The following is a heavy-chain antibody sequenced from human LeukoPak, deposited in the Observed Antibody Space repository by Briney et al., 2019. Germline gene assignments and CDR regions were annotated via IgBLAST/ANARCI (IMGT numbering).Heavy chain of an antibody. D-gene: IGHD4-11*01. Sequence: SETLSLTCTVSGGSISSGGYYWSWIRQHPGKGLEWIGYIYYSGSTYYNPSLKSRVTISVDTSKNQFSLKLSSVTAADTAVYYCARDRADSNYDGWNYYYYMDVWGKGTTVTVSS. CDR3: ARDRADSNYDGWNYYYYMDV. J-gene: IGHJ6*03. CDR1: GGSISSGGYY. V-gene: IGHV4-31*03. CDR2: IYYSGST.